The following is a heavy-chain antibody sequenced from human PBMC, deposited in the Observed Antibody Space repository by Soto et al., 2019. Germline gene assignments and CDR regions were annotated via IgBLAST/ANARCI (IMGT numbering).Heavy chain of an antibody. J-gene: IGHJ4*02. D-gene: IGHD6-19*01. Sequence: SETLSLTCTVSGGSISSYYWSWIRQPPGKGLEWIGYIYYSGSTNYNPSLKSRVTISVDTSKNQFSLKLSSVTAADTAVYYCARDGPRQVAYSSGWYDYWGQGTLVTVSS. CDR2: IYYSGST. CDR3: ARDGPRQVAYSSGWYDY. V-gene: IGHV4-59*01. CDR1: GGSISSYY.